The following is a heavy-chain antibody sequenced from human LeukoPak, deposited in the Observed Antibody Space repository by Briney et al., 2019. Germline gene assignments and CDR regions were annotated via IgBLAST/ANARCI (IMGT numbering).Heavy chain of an antibody. J-gene: IGHJ5*02. Sequence: SETLSLTCAAYGGSFSGYYWSWIRQPPGKGLEWIGEINHSGSTNYNPSLKSRATISVDTSKNQFSLKLSSVTAADTAVYYCARGARGYSYGYKRPWFDPWGQGTLVTVSS. CDR2: INHSGST. D-gene: IGHD5-18*01. CDR3: ARGARGYSYGYKRPWFDP. CDR1: GGSFSGYY. V-gene: IGHV4-34*01.